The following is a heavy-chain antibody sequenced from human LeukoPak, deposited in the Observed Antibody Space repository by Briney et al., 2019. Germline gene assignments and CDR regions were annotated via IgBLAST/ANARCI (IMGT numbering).Heavy chain of an antibody. V-gene: IGHV3-30-3*01. D-gene: IGHD1-26*01. CDR1: GFTFSSYA. CDR2: ISYDGSNK. J-gene: IGHJ4*02. Sequence: GGSLRLSCAASGFTFSSYAMHWVRQAPGKGLEWVAVISYDGSNKYYADSVKGRFTISRDNSKNTMYLQMNSLRAEDTAVYYCARPFRRWELPDYFDYWCQGTLVTVSS. CDR3: ARPFRRWELPDYFDY.